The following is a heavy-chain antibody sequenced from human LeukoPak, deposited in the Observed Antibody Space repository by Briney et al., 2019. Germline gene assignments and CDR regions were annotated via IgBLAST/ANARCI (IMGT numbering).Heavy chain of an antibody. CDR3: ARQPTAEYFQH. CDR1: GGSITSSTYY. CDR2: ISYSGTT. Sequence: PSETLSLTCIVSGGSITSSTYYRGWIRQPPGKGLEWIGSISYSGTTYYNPSLKSRVTISEDTSKNQFSLKLSSVTAADTAVYYCARQPTAEYFQHWGQGTLVTVSS. J-gene: IGHJ1*01. V-gene: IGHV4-39*01.